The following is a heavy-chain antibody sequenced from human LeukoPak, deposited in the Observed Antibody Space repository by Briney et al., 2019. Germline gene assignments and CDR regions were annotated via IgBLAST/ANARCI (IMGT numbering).Heavy chain of an antibody. D-gene: IGHD5-12*01. CDR3: ARDYDSNWFDP. CDR1: GGSISSYY. V-gene: IGHV4-59*01. CDR2: NYYSGST. Sequence: PSETLSLTCTVSGGSISSYYWTWIRQPPGKGLEWIGYNYYSGSTNYNPSLNSRVTISVDTSKNQFSLKLSSVTAADTAVYYCARDYDSNWFDPWGQGTLVTVSS. J-gene: IGHJ5*02.